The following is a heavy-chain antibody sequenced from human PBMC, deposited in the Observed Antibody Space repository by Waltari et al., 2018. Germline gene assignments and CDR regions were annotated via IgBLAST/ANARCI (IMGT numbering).Heavy chain of an antibody. J-gene: IGHJ4*02. D-gene: IGHD3-9*01. CDR1: GFRLGSSC. CDR3: ARGGHVDWLPPDY. CDR2: IRAEGIGS. V-gene: IGHV3-74*01. Sequence: EWQRVESGGALVQPGGSLRLSCAAPGFRLGSSCMHWSGKLPGRVWVGEGRRGGGEGLGCVSRIRAEGIGSRYAGSVECRFTSSRDNTKNTLYLQMNSLRVEDTAVYYCARGGHVDWLPPDYWGQGTLVTVSS.